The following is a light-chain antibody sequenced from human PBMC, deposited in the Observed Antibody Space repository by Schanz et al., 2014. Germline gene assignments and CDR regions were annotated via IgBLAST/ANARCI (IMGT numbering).Light chain of an antibody. Sequence: EIVMTQSPVTLSVSPGERATLSCRASQSVSTNLAWFQQKPGQAPRLLMYGASTRATGIPDRFSGSGSGTDFTLTISRLEPEDVATYYCQKYDRAPWTFGQGTRVEIK. V-gene: IGKV3-15*01. CDR3: QKYDRAPWT. CDR2: GAS. J-gene: IGKJ1*01. CDR1: QSVSTN.